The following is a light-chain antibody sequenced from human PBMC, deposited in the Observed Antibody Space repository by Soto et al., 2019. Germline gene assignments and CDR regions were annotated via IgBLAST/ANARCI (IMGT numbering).Light chain of an antibody. CDR2: KAS. V-gene: IGKV1-5*03. Sequence: DLQMTQSPSTLSASVGDRVTITCRASQSINTWLAWYQQKPGKAPNVLFYKASSLVGGVPSRFSGSGSGTEFTLTISSLQADDFATYYCQQYNDFPWTFGQGTKVDIK. CDR3: QQYNDFPWT. CDR1: QSINTW. J-gene: IGKJ1*01.